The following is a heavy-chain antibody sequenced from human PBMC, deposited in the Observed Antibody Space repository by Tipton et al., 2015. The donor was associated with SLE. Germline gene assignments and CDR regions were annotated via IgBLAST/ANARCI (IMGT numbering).Heavy chain of an antibody. D-gene: IGHD5-12*01. CDR3: ARLISAYDCNFDC. V-gene: IGHV4-39*07. CDR2: FYYGKST. Sequence: TLSLTCTVSGGSISRSNFYWAWIRQPPGKGLEWIGSFYYGKSTFYNPSLKSRVSISVDTSTNRLFLNLISVTAADTALYYCARLISAYDCNFDCWGQGTLVTVSS. CDR1: GGSISRSNFY. J-gene: IGHJ4*02.